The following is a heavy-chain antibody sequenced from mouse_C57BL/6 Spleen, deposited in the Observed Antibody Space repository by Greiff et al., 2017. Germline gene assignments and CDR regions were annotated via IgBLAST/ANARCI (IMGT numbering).Heavy chain of an antibody. J-gene: IGHJ2*01. V-gene: IGHV5-4*01. CDR2: ISDGGSYT. D-gene: IGHD3-3*01. CDR3: ARGGGPFDY. Sequence: EVQLVESGGGLVKPGGSLKLSCAASGFTFSGYAMSWVRQTPEKRLEWVATISDGGSYTYYPDNVKGRFTISRDNAKNNLYLQMSHLKSEDTAMYYCARGGGPFDYWGQGTTLTVSS. CDR1: GFTFSGYA.